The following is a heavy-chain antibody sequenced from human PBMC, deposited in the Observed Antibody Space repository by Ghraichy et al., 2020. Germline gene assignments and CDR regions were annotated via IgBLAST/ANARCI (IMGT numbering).Heavy chain of an antibody. CDR3: AREGYSSGRAGCFDM. CDR1: EISFSNYV. D-gene: IGHD2-21*01. J-gene: IGHJ3*02. V-gene: IGHV3-30-3*01. CDR2: ISLDGGDR. Sequence: LSLTCASSEISFSNYVIHWIRQAPGKGLEWVALISLDGGDRQYPDSVKGRLTISRDNSKNTVFLQMDSLRAEDSGLYYCAREGYSSGRAGCFDMWGQGTMVTVSS.